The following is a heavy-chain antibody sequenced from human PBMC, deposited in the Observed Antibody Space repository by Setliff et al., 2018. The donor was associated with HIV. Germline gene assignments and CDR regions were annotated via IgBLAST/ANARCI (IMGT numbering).Heavy chain of an antibody. D-gene: IGHD2-2*01. CDR2: ISHSGSDI. Sequence: PGGSLRLSCAVSGFTFSSYTMSWVRQAPGKGLEWISSISHSGSDIYYADSVKGRFTISRDNAKNSLYLQMSSLRAEDTAVYHCVRKEIGVAAASDYFDYWGPGSLVT. J-gene: IGHJ4*02. CDR3: VRKEIGVAAASDYFDY. CDR1: GFTFSSYT. V-gene: IGHV3-21*01.